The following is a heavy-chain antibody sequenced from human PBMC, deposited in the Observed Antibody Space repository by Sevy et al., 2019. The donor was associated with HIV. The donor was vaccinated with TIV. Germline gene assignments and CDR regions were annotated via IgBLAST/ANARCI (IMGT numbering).Heavy chain of an antibody. CDR2: IRSKANSYAT. D-gene: IGHD4-4*01. V-gene: IGHV3-73*01. J-gene: IGHJ6*02. CDR3: TTFLGLVMMTTVTKTSSRCSHDYYYYYGMDV. CDR1: GFTFSGSA. Sequence: GGSLRLSCAASGFTFSGSAMHWVRQASGKGLEWVGRIRSKANSYATAYAASVKGRFTISRDDSKNTAYLQMNSLKTEDTAVYYCTTFLGLVMMTTVTKTSSRCSHDYYYYYGMDVWGQGTTVTVSS.